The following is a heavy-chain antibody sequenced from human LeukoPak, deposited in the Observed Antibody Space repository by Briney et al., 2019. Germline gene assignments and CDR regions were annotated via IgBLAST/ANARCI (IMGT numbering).Heavy chain of an antibody. CDR3: ARGGYSSGWYEGAFDI. V-gene: IGHV3-21*04. CDR1: GFTFSSYS. D-gene: IGHD6-19*01. Sequence: GGSLRLSCAASGFTFSSYSMNWVRQAPRKGLEWVSSISSSSSYIYYADSVKGRFTISRDNSKNTLYLQMNSLRAEDTAVYYCARGGYSSGWYEGAFDIWGQGTMVTVSS. CDR2: ISSSSSYI. J-gene: IGHJ3*02.